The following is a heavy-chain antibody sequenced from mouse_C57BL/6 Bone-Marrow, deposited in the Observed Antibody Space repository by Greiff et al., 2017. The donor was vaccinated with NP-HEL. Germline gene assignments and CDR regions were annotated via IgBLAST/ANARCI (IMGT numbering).Heavy chain of an antibody. V-gene: IGHV5-9-1*02. CDR1: GFTFSSYA. CDR3: TRDGYDYSWFAY. J-gene: IGHJ3*01. D-gene: IGHD2-4*01. CDR2: ISSGGDYI. Sequence: EVQRVESGEGLVKPGGSLKLSCAASGFTFSSYAMSWVRQTPEKRLEWVAYISSGGDYIYYADTVKGRFTISRDNARNTLYLQMSSLKSEDTAMYYCTRDGYDYSWFAYWGQGTLVTVSA.